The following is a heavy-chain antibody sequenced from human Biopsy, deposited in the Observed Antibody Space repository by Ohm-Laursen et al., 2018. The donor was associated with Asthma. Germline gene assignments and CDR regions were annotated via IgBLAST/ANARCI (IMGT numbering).Heavy chain of an antibody. V-gene: IGHV2-70*04. D-gene: IGHD1-14*01. CDR1: GFSLSSSCAN. Sequence: TQTLTLTFSFSGFSLSSSCANVNWIRQPPGKALEWLARIDWEEDKFYSTSLRTRLTISKGSSEDQVVLTMTNMGPVDTATYYCTRHNDYWGPGILVTVSS. J-gene: IGHJ4*02. CDR3: TRHNDY. CDR2: IDWEEDK.